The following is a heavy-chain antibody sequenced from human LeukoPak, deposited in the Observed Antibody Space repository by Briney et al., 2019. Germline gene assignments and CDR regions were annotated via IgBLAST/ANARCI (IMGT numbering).Heavy chain of an antibody. CDR3: ARDGYYYDSSGYYYDGAGMGAFVI. V-gene: IGHV3-11*01. Sequence: GGSLRLSCAASGFTFSDYYMSWIRQAPGKGLEWVSYISSSGSTIYYADSVKGRFTISRDNAKNSLYLQMNSLRAEDTAVYYCARDGYYYDSSGYYYDGAGMGAFVIWGQGTMVTVSS. D-gene: IGHD3-22*01. CDR1: GFTFSDYY. J-gene: IGHJ3*02. CDR2: ISSSGSTI.